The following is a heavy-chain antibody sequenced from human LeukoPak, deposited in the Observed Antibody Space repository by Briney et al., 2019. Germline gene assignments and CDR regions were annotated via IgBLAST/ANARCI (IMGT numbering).Heavy chain of an antibody. CDR1: GYTFTGYY. D-gene: IGHD3-10*01. Sequence: ASVKVSCKASGYTFTGYYMHWVRQAPGQGLEWMGWISPSGGTDYAQKFQGRVTMTRDTSITTAYMELSRLTSDDTAVYYCARDHYYTSGSPSFDYWGQGTLVTVS. J-gene: IGHJ4*02. V-gene: IGHV1-2*02. CDR3: ARDHYYTSGSPSFDY. CDR2: ISPSGGT.